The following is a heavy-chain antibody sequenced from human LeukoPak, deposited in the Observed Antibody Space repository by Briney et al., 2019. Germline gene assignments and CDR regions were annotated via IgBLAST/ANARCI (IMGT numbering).Heavy chain of an antibody. CDR1: GYTFTSYY. V-gene: IGHV1-18*04. Sequence: ASGKVSCKASGYTFTSYYMHWVRQAPGQGLEWMGWISGFNAYTNYAQKLQGRVTMTTDTSTSTAYMEVRGLGSDDTAVYYCARDHWSHYYGSGGENYFDPWGQGTLVTVSS. CDR3: ARDHWSHYYGSGGENYFDP. CDR2: ISGFNAYT. J-gene: IGHJ5*02. D-gene: IGHD3-10*01.